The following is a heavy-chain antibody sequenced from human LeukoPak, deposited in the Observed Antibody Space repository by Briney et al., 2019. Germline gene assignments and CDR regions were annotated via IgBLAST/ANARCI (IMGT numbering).Heavy chain of an antibody. Sequence: GSLRLSCAVSGFTFSNAWMSWVRQAPGRGLEWVGVIRSKSDGGTTDYTAPVKGRFTVSRDDSKNTVYLQMDSLKIEDTALYYCTTNGLPVAKLGSHWGQGTLVTVSS. D-gene: IGHD7-27*01. J-gene: IGHJ4*02. CDR3: TTNGLPVAKLGSH. CDR2: IRSKSDGGTT. CDR1: GFTFSNAW. V-gene: IGHV3-15*01.